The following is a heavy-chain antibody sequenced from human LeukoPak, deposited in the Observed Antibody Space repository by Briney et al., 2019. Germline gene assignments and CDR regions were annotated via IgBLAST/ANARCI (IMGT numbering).Heavy chain of an antibody. CDR2: ISWNSGSI. J-gene: IGHJ4*02. D-gene: IGHD3-10*01. Sequence: GGSLRLSCAASGFTFDDYAMHWVRQAPGKGLEWVSGISWNSGSIGYADSVKGRFTISRDNSKNTLYLQMNSLRAEDTAVYYCAKGKRYYGSGSPEVYFDYWGQGTLVTVSS. CDR3: AKGKRYYGSGSPEVYFDY. CDR1: GFTFDDYA. V-gene: IGHV3-9*01.